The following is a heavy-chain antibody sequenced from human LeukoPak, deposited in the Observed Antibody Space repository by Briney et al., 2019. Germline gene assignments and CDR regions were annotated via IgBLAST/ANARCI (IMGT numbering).Heavy chain of an antibody. CDR2: INQDESEK. CDR3: ARGHYGLDV. V-gene: IGHV3-7*01. J-gene: IGHJ6*02. Sequence: PGGSLRLSCAASGFTFSGSWVSWVRQTPEKGLEWVANINQDESEKYSLDSVKGRFSISRDSARNSLSLQMNSLRVEDTAVYYCARGHYGLDVWGQGTTVIVSS. CDR1: GFTFSGSW.